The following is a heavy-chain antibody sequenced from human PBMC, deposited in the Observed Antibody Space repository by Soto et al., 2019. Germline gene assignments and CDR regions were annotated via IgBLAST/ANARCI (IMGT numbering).Heavy chain of an antibody. CDR2: MNPNSGNT. CDR3: ASRCKVVAAHIPFNYYYYGMDV. D-gene: IGHD2-15*01. V-gene: IGHV1-8*01. CDR1: GYTFTRYD. J-gene: IGHJ6*02. Sequence: ASVKVSCKASGYTFTRYDINWVRQATGQGLEWMGWMNPNSGNTGYAQKFQGRVTMNRNTYISTAYMELSSLRSEDTAVYYCASRCKVVAAHIPFNYYYYGMDVWGQGTTVTVSS.